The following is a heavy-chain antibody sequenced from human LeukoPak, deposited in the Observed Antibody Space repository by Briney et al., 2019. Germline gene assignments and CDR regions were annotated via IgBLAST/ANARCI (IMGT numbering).Heavy chain of an antibody. CDR2: IYHSGST. D-gene: IGHD2-2*01. CDR1: GGSISSGGYS. V-gene: IGHV4-30-2*01. J-gene: IGHJ4*02. CDR3: ARVKWRCSSTSCPTFDY. Sequence: SQTLSLTCAVSGGSISSGGYSWSWIRQPPGKGLEWIGYIYHSGSTYYNPSLKSRVTISVDRSKNQFSLKLSSVTAADTAVYYCARVKWRCSSTSCPTFDYWGQGTPVTVSS.